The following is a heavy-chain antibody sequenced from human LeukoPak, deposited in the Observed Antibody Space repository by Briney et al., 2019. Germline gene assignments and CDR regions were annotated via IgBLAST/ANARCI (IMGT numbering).Heavy chain of an antibody. CDR3: AGTFRTVVGY. CDR2: IYHSGST. V-gene: IGHV4-38-2*01. CDR1: GYSISSGYY. D-gene: IGHD4-23*01. Sequence: SETLSLTCAVSGYSISSGYYWGWTRQPPGKGLEWIGSIYHSGSTYYNPSLKSRVTISVGTSKNQFSLKLSSVTAADTAVYYCAGTFRTVVGYWGQGTLVTVSS. J-gene: IGHJ4*02.